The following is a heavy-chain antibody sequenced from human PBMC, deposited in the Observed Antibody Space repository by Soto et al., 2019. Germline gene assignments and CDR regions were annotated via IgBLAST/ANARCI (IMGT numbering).Heavy chain of an antibody. J-gene: IGHJ5*02. CDR3: AKNQGVELVPLATVDWFDP. V-gene: IGHV3-23*01. CDR2: ISGSGFKK. D-gene: IGHD1-26*01. CDR1: GFIFENFG. Sequence: GGSLRLSCAASGFIFENFGMSWVRQAPGKGLEWISSISGSGFKKYCADSVKGRFTISRDNSKSTVYLELNNLSAEDTAVYHCAKNQGVELVPLATVDWFDPWGQGSVVTVSS.